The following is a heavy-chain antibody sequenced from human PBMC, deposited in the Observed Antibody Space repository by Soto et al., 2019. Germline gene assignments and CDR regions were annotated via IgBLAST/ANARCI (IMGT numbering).Heavy chain of an antibody. CDR1: GLTFKNVC. J-gene: IGHJ4*02. CDR2: IKSKADSETT. V-gene: IGHV3-15*07. Sequence: VQLVASGGGLVKPGGSLGLSCAASGLTFKNVCMHWVRQAPGKGLEWVGRIKSKADSETTDYTEPVKGRITISRDDSKNTLSLQRTSLKTEDTTGYYWNAYYDFWGGQTPLWGQGTRVPVSS. CDR3: NAYYDFWGGQTPL. D-gene: IGHD3-3*01.